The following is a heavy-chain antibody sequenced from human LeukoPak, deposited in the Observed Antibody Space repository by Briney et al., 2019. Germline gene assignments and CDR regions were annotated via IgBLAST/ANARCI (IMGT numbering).Heavy chain of an antibody. CDR2: LSYDGST. CDR1: DGSISTRRYY. Sequence: SETLSLTCTVSDGSISTRRYYWVWIRQPPGKGLEWIGSLSYDGSTYYNPSLKSRLTISVDTSKNQFSLKLSSVTAADTAVYYCASADYEDAFDIWGQGTMVTVSS. CDR3: ASADYEDAFDI. J-gene: IGHJ3*02. V-gene: IGHV4-39*07. D-gene: IGHD4-17*01.